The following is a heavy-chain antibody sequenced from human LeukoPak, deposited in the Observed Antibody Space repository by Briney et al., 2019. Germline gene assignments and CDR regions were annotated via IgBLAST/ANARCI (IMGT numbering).Heavy chain of an antibody. Sequence: PGGSLRLSCAASGFALNTYSMNWVRQAPGKGLEWVSSITSSSTTIYYADSVKGRFTISRDNAKNSLYLQMNSLGDEDTAVYYCVRDAAYSAFNMWGQGTMVTVSS. CDR3: VRDAAYSAFNM. CDR2: ITSSSTTI. D-gene: IGHD4-11*01. J-gene: IGHJ3*02. CDR1: GFALNTYS. V-gene: IGHV3-48*02.